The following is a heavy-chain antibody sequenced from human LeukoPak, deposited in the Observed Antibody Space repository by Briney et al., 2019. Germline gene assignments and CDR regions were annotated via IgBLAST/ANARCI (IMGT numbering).Heavy chain of an antibody. CDR2: TYTGDSDT. V-gene: IGHV5-51*01. J-gene: IGHJ3*02. Sequence: GESLKISCKGSGYSFTSYWIGWVRQMPGKGLVWMGTTYTGDSDTRYSPSFEDQRTISAGNYINTAHLQRSSLQASDSATYYCARHRQVNTMVVNNAFDNWGQGTMVTVSS. CDR3: ARHRQVNTMVVNNAFDN. D-gene: IGHD3-22*01. CDR1: GYSFTSYW.